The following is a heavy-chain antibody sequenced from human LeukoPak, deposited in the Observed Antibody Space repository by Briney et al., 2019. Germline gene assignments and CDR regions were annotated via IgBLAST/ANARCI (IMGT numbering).Heavy chain of an antibody. Sequence: SETLSLTCTVSGGSMSSYYWSWIPQPPGKGLEWIGYIYYSGSTNYNPSLKSRVTISVDTSKNQFSLKLSSVTAADTAVYYCARHYRCDYVVWRDWGQGTLVTVSS. J-gene: IGHJ4*02. CDR3: ARHYRCDYVVWRD. CDR1: GGSMSSYY. D-gene: IGHD4-17*01. CDR2: IYYSGST. V-gene: IGHV4-59*08.